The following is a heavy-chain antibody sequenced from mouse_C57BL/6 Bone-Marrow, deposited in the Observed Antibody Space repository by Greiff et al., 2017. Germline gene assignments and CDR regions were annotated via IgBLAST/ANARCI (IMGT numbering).Heavy chain of an antibody. CDR3: ARSLTGTGAY. V-gene: IGHV1-81*01. Sequence: VQLQESGAELARPGASVKLSCKASGYTFTSYSISWVKQRTGQGLEWIGEIYPRSGNTYYNEKFKGKATLTADKSSSTAYMELRSLTSEDSAVXFCARSLTGTGAYWGQGTLVTVSA. CDR2: IYPRSGNT. CDR1: GYTFTSYS. D-gene: IGHD4-1*01. J-gene: IGHJ3*01.